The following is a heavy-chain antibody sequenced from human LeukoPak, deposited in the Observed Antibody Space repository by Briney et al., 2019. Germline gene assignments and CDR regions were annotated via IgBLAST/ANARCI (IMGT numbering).Heavy chain of an antibody. J-gene: IGHJ5*02. CDR2: INHSGST. CDR3: ARVRDYYGSGSGWFDP. Sequence: PSETLSLTRAVYGGSFSGYYWSWIRQPPGKGLEWIGEINHSGSTNYNPSLKSRVTISVDTSKNQFSLKLSSVTAADTAVYYCARVRDYYGSGSGWFDPWGQGTLVTVSS. CDR1: GGSFSGYY. V-gene: IGHV4-34*01. D-gene: IGHD3-10*01.